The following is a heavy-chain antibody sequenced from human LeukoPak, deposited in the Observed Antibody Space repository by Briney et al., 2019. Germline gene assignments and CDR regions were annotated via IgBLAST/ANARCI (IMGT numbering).Heavy chain of an antibody. CDR1: GYTFTSYY. CDR2: INPSGGST. CDR3: ARDLEWLYPGGAFDI. Sequence: GASVKVSCKASGYTFTSYYMHWVRQAPGQGLEWMGIINPSGGSTSYAQKFQGRVTMTRDMSISTAYMELSRLRSDDTAVYYCARDLEWLYPGGAFDIWGQGTMVTVSS. V-gene: IGHV1-46*01. D-gene: IGHD3-3*01. J-gene: IGHJ3*02.